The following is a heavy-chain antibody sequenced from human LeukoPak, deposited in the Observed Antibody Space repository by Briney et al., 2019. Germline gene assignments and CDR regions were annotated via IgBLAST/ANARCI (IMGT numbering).Heavy chain of an antibody. CDR2: ISSSSSYT. J-gene: IGHJ4*02. CDR1: GFTFSDYY. CDR3: ARGNSITGTTPPDYFDY. Sequence: PGWSLRLSCAASGFTFSDYYMSWIRQAPGKGLEWVSYISSSSSYTNYADSVKGRFTISRDNAKNSLYLQMNSLRAEDTAVYYCARGNSITGTTPPDYFDYWGQGTLVTVSS. D-gene: IGHD1-20*01. V-gene: IGHV3-11*05.